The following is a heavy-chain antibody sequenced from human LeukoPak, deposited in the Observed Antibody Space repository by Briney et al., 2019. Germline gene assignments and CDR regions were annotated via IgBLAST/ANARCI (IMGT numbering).Heavy chain of an antibody. D-gene: IGHD3-10*01. Sequence: SETLSLTCTVSGGSISISSYYWGWIRQPPGRGLEWIGSIYYSGSTYYNPSLKSRVTISVDTSKNQFSLKLSSVTAAATAVYYCARGPYGSGSYWNWFDPWGQGTLVTVSS. CDR3: ARGPYGSGSYWNWFDP. J-gene: IGHJ5*02. V-gene: IGHV4-39*01. CDR2: IYYSGST. CDR1: GGSISISSYY.